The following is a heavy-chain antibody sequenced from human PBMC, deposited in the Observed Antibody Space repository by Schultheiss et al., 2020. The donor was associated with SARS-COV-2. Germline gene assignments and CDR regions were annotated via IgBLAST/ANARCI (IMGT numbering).Heavy chain of an antibody. CDR2: VTSGGSI. D-gene: IGHD2-8*01. Sequence: GGSLRLSCAASGFTFSGSAMHWVRQAPGKGLEWVSYVTSGGSIFYADSVKGRFTISRDNSKNTLYLQMNSLRAEDTAVYYCARGGYATTVDFDYWGQGTLVTVSS. CDR1: GFTFSGSA. J-gene: IGHJ4*02. CDR3: ARGGYATTVDFDY. V-gene: IGHV3-48*01.